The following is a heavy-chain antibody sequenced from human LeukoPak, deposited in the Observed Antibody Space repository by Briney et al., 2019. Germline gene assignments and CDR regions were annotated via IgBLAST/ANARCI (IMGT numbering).Heavy chain of an antibody. J-gene: IGHJ4*02. D-gene: IGHD3-9*01. CDR1: GYSFTTYW. Sequence: ESLKISWKGSGYSFTTYWIGWVRQMPGKGLEWMGVICPGDSDTRYSPSFQGQVTISADKSISTAYPQWSSLKASDTAMYYCASLRYYDILTGLEYWGQGTLVTVSS. V-gene: IGHV5-51*01. CDR3: ASLRYYDILTGLEY. CDR2: ICPGDSDT.